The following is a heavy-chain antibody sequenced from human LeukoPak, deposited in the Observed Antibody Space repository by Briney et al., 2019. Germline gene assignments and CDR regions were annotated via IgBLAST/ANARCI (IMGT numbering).Heavy chain of an antibody. CDR3: AKDMGRSGSRPFDY. D-gene: IGHD3-22*01. CDR1: GFMFDEYA. Sequence: GGSLRLSCAASGFMFDEYAMHWVRQAPGKGLKWVSGISWNSGNIGYADSVKGRFTISRDNAKNSLYLQMNSLRAEDTALYYCAKDMGRSGSRPFDYWGQGTLVTVSS. CDR2: ISWNSGNI. J-gene: IGHJ4*02. V-gene: IGHV3-9*01.